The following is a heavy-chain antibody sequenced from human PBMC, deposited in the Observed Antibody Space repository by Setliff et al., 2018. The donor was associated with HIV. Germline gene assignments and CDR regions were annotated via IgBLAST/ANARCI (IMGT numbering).Heavy chain of an antibody. D-gene: IGHD3-22*01. CDR3: ARARRDSYDRGRRNHYYIDV. CDR1: GYTFSSYD. J-gene: IGHJ6*03. V-gene: IGHV1-8*02. CDR2: MNPNSGNT. Sequence: GASVKVSCKASGYTFSSYDINWVRQATGQGLEWMGWMNPNSGNTGDAQKFQGRVTMTRDTSISTAYMELNNLKFEDTAVYYCARARRDSYDRGRRNHYYIDVWGKGTTVTVSS.